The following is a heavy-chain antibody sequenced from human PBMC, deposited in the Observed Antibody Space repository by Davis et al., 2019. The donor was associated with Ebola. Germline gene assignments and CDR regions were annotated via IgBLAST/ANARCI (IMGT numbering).Heavy chain of an antibody. CDR1: GFVFSSYV. D-gene: IGHD6-19*01. V-gene: IGHV3-23*01. J-gene: IGHJ3*01. CDR3: AKDTSNVWFDV. CDR2: LGLSADT. Sequence: GGSLRLSCAASGFVFSSYVMSWVRRAPGKGLEWVSTLGLSADTYYADSVKGRFTISRDNSKNTLHLQMNSLRVEDTAIYCCAKDTSNVWFDVWGQGTMVTVSS.